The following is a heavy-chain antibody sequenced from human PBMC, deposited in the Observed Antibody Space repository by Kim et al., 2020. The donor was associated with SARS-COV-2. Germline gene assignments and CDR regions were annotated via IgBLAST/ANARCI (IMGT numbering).Heavy chain of an antibody. CDR1: GFTFSGDW. Sequence: GGSLRLSCSTSGFTFSGDWMHWVRQAPGKGLEWVAGINSGGNNKYYADSVKGRFTISKDDAKNTLYLQMTSLRAEDTAVYYCAGARNTDDGMDVWLDGT. CDR3: AGARNTDDGMDV. V-gene: IGHV3-74*01. D-gene: IGHD5-18*01. CDR2: INSGGNNK. J-gene: IGHJ6*02.